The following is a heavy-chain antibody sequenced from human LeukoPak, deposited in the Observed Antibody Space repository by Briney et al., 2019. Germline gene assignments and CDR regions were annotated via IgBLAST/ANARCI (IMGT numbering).Heavy chain of an antibody. V-gene: IGHV4-4*07. CDR1: GGSISSYY. CDR2: IHTSGST. D-gene: IGHD3-22*01. Sequence: SETLSLTCTVSGGSISSYYWNWIRQPAGKGLEWIGRIHTSGSTIHNPSLKSRVTMSVDTSKNQFSLKLSSVTAADTAVYYCARDRASYYYDTSGDNDYWGQGTLVTVSS. CDR3: ARDRASYYYDTSGDNDY. J-gene: IGHJ4*02.